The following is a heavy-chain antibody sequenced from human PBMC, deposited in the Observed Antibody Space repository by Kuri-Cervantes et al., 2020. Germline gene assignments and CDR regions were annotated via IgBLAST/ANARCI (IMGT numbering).Heavy chain of an antibody. J-gene: IGHJ4*02. CDR3: TTTSGIAVAGTDY. D-gene: IGHD6-19*01. CDR1: GFTFSNAW. CDR2: IKSKTDGGTT. Sequence: GGSLRLSCAASGFTFSNAWMSWVRQAPGKGLEWVGRIKSKTDGGTTDYAAPVKGRFTISRDDSKNTLYLQMNSLKTEDTAAYYCTTTSGIAVAGTDYWGQGTLVTVSS. V-gene: IGHV3-15*01.